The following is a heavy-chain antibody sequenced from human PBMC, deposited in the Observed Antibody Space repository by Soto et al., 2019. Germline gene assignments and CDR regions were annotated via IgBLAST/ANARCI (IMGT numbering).Heavy chain of an antibody. V-gene: IGHV2-5*02. CDR1: GFSLSTYGVA. Sequence: QITLKESGPALVQPAETLPVTCTVSGFSLSTYGVAVGWIRQPPGKALEWVADIYWDDDKRYSPSLKSRLTLTRDTSNNQVVLSLTKMDPVDTATYYCVRAITYNRGWFQNWFDPWGQGTLVTVSS. CDR3: VRAITYNRGWFQNWFDP. J-gene: IGHJ5*02. D-gene: IGHD6-19*01. CDR2: IYWDDDK.